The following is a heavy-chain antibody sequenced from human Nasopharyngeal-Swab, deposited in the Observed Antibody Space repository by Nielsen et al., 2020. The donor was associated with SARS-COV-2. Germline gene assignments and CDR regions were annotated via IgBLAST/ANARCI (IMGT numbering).Heavy chain of an antibody. V-gene: IGHV5-51*01. D-gene: IGHD1-1*01. J-gene: IGHJ3*02. CDR1: GYSFTRNW. Sequence: GESLKISCKGSGYSFTRNWIGWVRQMPGKGLEWVGIIYSGDSDARYSPSFLGQVTISADKSINTAYLQWSSLEASDTAMYYCARQQIIGTTAPLGPFDIWGQGTMVTVSS. CDR2: IYSGDSDA. CDR3: ARQQIIGTTAPLGPFDI.